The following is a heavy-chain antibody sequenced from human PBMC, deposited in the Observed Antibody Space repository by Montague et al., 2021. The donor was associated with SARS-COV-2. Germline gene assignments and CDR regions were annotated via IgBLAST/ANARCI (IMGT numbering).Heavy chain of an antibody. J-gene: IGHJ6*03. Sequence: SETLSLTCTVSGDSISSSSYYWGWIRQPPGKGLEWIGSINNRGNTYNNPSLRSRVSISVDTSKNQFSLNVRSVTAADTGLFYCVRVTHPRSAWAHYMDDWGKGTTVTV. CDR1: GDSISSSSYY. CDR2: INNRGNT. D-gene: IGHD4-11*01. CDR3: VRVTHPRSAWAHYMDD. V-gene: IGHV4-39*01.